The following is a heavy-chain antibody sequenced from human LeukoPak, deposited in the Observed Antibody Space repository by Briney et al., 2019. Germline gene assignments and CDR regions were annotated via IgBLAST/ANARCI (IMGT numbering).Heavy chain of an antibody. CDR1: GGTFSSYA. Sequence: SVKVSCKASGGTFSSYAISWVRQAPGQGLEWMGGIIPIFGTANYAQKFQGRVAITADESTSTAYMELSSLRSEDTAVYYCAGDRGDYDSSGAQDYYFDYWGQGTLVTVSS. D-gene: IGHD3-22*01. J-gene: IGHJ4*02. CDR2: IIPIFGTA. CDR3: AGDRGDYDSSGAQDYYFDY. V-gene: IGHV1-69*13.